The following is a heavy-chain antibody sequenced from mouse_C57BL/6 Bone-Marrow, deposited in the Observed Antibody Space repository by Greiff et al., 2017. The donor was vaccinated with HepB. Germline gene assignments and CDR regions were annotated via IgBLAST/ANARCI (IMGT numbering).Heavy chain of an antibody. CDR2: INPSTGGT. J-gene: IGHJ4*01. V-gene: IGHV1-42*01. Sequence: VQLQQSGPELVKPGASVKISCKASGYSFTGYYMNWVKQSPEKSLEWIGEINPSTGGTTYNQKFKAKATLTVDKSSSTAYMQLKSRTSEDSAVYYCARSAYYGAMDYWGQGTSVTVSS. CDR1: GYSFTGYY. D-gene: IGHD2-10*01. CDR3: ARSAYYGAMDY.